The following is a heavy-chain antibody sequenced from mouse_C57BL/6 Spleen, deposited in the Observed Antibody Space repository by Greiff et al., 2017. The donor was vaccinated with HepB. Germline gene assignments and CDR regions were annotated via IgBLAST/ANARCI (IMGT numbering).Heavy chain of an antibody. J-gene: IGHJ4*01. V-gene: IGHV1-72*01. Sequence: QVQLQQPGAELVKPGASVKLSCKASGYTFTSYWMHWVKQRPGRGLEWIGRIDPNSDGTKYNEKFKSKATLTVDKPSSTPYMQLSSLTSEDSAVYYCARNGGLYYHYEGAMDYWGQGTSVTVSS. D-gene: IGHD2-4*01. CDR2: IDPNSDGT. CDR3: ARNGGLYYHYEGAMDY. CDR1: GYTFTSYW.